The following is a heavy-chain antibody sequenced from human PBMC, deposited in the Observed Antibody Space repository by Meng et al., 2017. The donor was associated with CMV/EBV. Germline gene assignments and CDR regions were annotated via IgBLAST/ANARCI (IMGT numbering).Heavy chain of an antibody. V-gene: IGHV3-11*01. CDR2: TSSSGSTI. CDR3: ARGSKDAFGLRWNWFDP. J-gene: IGHJ5*02. D-gene: IGHD4-23*01. CDR1: GFTFSDYY. Sequence: GESLKISCAASGFTFSDYYMSWIRQAPGKGLEWVSYTSSSGSTIYYADSVKGRFTISRDNAKNSLYLQMNSLRAEDTAVYYCARGSKDAFGLRWNWFDPWGQGTLVTVSS.